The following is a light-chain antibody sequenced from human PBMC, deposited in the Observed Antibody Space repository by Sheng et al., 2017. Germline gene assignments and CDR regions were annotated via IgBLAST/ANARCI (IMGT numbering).Light chain of an antibody. J-gene: IGLJ1*01. Sequence: QTVVTQEPSLTVSPGGTVTLTCASSTGAVTSDNYPNLFQQKPGQAPTALIYSTSNKHSWTPVRFSGSLLGGKAALTLSGVQPEDEAEYYCLLYYSDAFVFGTGTKVTVL. CDR2: STS. V-gene: IGLV7-43*01. CDR3: LLYYSDAFV. CDR1: TGAVTSDNY.